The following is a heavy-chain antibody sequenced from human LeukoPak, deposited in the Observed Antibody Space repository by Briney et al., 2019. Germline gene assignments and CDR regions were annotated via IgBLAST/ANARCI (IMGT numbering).Heavy chain of an antibody. CDR1: GFAVSSNY. CDR3: AREASSSWDPYFDY. CDR2: IYSGGST. D-gene: IGHD6-13*01. Sequence: GGSLRLSCAASGFAVSSNYMSWVRQPPGKGLEWVSVIYSGGSTYYADSVKGRFTISRDNSKNTLYLQMNSLRAEDTAVYYCAREASSSWDPYFDYWGQGTLVTVSS. J-gene: IGHJ4*02. V-gene: IGHV3-66*01.